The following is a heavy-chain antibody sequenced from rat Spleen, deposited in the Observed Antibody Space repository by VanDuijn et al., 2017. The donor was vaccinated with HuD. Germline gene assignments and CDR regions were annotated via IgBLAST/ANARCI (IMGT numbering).Heavy chain of an antibody. CDR1: GYTITSGY. V-gene: IGHV3-4*01. CDR3: ARYRATIDWYFDF. Sequence: EIQLQESGPGLVKPSQSLSLTCSVTGYTITSGYDWSWIRKFPGNKMEWMGYISYSGNTNYNPSLKSRISITRDTSKNQFFLQLNSVTTEDTATYYCARYRATIDWYFDFWGPGTMVTVSS. CDR2: ISYSGNT. J-gene: IGHJ1*01. D-gene: IGHD1-10*01.